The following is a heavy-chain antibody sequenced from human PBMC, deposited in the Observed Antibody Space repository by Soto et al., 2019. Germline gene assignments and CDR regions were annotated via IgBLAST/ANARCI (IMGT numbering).Heavy chain of an antibody. J-gene: IGHJ4*02. Sequence: SETLSLTCSVSGGSISSYYWSWIRQRPGKGLERIGYIFYSGTTYYNPSLNSRVTISVDTSRNQFSLNLSSVTAADTAVYYCARDFGSFGDLFLWGQGTLVTVSS. D-gene: IGHD3-10*01. V-gene: IGHV4-59*01. CDR3: ARDFGSFGDLFL. CDR1: GGSISSYY. CDR2: IFYSGTT.